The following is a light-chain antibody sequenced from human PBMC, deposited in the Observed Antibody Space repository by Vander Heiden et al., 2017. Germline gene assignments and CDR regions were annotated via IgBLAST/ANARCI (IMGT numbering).Light chain of an antibody. CDR3: AAWDDSLDGHVI. J-gene: IGLJ2*01. V-gene: IGLV1-44*01. Sequence: QSVLTQAPSASGTPGQRVTISCSGSSSNIGSNTVNWYQVVPGTAPKLLIYRDNRRPSGVPDRFSGSKSGTSAALAISGLQSEDEAHYYCAAWDDSLDGHVIFGGGTKLTVL. CDR1: SSNIGSNT. CDR2: RDN.